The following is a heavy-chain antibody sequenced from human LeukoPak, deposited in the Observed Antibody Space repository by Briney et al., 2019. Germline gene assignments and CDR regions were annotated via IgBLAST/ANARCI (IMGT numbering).Heavy chain of an antibody. Sequence: GGSLILSCAASGFTFSHYDMHWVRQAPGKGLEWVVVISYDGTTKYYADSVKGRFTISRDNSKTTLYLQMNSLRTEDTAVYYCARRGLGSSWHSMDSWGQGTLVTVSS. V-gene: IGHV3-30*03. CDR2: ISYDGTTK. D-gene: IGHD6-13*01. CDR1: GFTFSHYD. CDR3: ARRGLGSSWHSMDS. J-gene: IGHJ4*02.